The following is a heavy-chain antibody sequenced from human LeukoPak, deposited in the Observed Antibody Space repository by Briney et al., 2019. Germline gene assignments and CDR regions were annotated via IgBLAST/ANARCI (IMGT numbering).Heavy chain of an antibody. D-gene: IGHD2-8*01. CDR1: GFTFDDYA. Sequence: PGRSLRLSCAASGFTFDDYAMHWVRQAPGKGLEWVSGISWNGGSIGYVDSVKGRFTISRDNAKNSLYLQMNSLRAEDTALYYCAKDQDIVLMVYATRVFDYWGQGTLVTVSS. J-gene: IGHJ4*02. CDR3: AKDQDIVLMVYATRVFDY. CDR2: ISWNGGSI. V-gene: IGHV3-9*01.